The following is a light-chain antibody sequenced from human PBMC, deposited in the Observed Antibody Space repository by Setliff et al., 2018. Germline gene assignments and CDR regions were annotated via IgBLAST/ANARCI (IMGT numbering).Light chain of an antibody. V-gene: IGLV2-11*01. CDR2: DVS. CDR3: CSYAGRYTPDV. J-gene: IGLJ1*01. Sequence: QSALTQPRSVSGSPGQSVTISCTGTSSDVGGYNYVSWYQQHPGKAPKLMISDVSKRPSGVPDRFSGPKSGTTASLTISGLQAEDEADYYCCSYAGRYTPDVFGSGTKVTVL. CDR1: SSDVGGYNY.